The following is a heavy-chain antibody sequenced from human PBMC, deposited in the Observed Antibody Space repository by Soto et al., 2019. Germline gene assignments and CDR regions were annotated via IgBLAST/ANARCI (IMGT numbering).Heavy chain of an antibody. V-gene: IGHV4-4*07. D-gene: IGHD2-15*01. CDR2: IYTTGST. CDR3: ARDLGRDGIDV. CDR1: GGSIMSYY. J-gene: IGHJ6*02. Sequence: PSETLSLTCSVSGGSIMSYYWTWIRQAAGKGQEWIGRIYTTGSTNYNPSLKGRVTMSVDTSKNQFSLRLSSVTAADTAVYYCARDLGRDGIDVWGHGTTVTVS.